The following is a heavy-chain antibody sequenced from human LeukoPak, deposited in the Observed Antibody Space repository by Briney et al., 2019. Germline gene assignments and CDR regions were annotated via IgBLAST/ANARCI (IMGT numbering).Heavy chain of an antibody. V-gene: IGHV4-59*08. Sequence: PSETLSLTCTVSGGSFSSYYWSWIRQPPGKGLEWIGYIYYSGSTNYNPSLKSRVTISVDTSKNQFSLKLSSVTAADTAVYYCARLQYSSSYYYYYGMDVWGQGTTVTVSS. CDR1: GGSFSSYY. J-gene: IGHJ6*02. D-gene: IGHD6-6*01. CDR3: ARLQYSSSYYYYYGMDV. CDR2: IYYSGST.